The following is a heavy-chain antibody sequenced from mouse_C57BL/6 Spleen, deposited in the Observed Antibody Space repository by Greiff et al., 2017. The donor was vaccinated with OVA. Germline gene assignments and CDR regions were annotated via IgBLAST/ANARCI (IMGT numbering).Heavy chain of an antibody. CDR1: GYTFTSYW. Sequence: QVQLQQPGAELVKPGASVKLSCKASGYTFTSYWMHWVKQRPGQGLEWIGMIHPNSGSTNYNEKVKSKATLTVDKSSSTAYMQLSSLTSEDSAVYYCARSVYDGYYWYFDVWGTGTTVTVSS. D-gene: IGHD2-3*01. CDR3: ARSVYDGYYWYFDV. V-gene: IGHV1-64*01. J-gene: IGHJ1*03. CDR2: IHPNSGST.